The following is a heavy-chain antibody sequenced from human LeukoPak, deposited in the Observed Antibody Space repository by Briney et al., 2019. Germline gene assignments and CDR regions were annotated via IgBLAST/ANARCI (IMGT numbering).Heavy chain of an antibody. D-gene: IGHD6-13*01. Sequence: GRSLTLSCAASGYTFSRHGIHWVRQAPGKGLEWVAVVWYDGRNRDYADSVKGRFTISKDNSNNMVFLQMDRLRAEDTAVYYCARGVTYRSSSWAFDYWGQGTLVTVSS. CDR3: ARGVTYRSSSWAFDY. CDR2: VWYDGRNR. V-gene: IGHV3-33*01. CDR1: GYTFSRHG. J-gene: IGHJ4*02.